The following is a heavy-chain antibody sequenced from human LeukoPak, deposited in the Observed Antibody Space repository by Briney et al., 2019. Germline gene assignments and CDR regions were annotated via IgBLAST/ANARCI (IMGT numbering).Heavy chain of an antibody. CDR1: GYTFTSYD. CDR3: ARVSSYSLYYYYYMDV. J-gene: IGHJ6*03. CDR2: MNPNSGNT. V-gene: IGHV1-8*01. D-gene: IGHD6-6*01. Sequence: GASVKVSCKASGYTFTSYDINWVRQATGQGLEWMGWMNPNSGNTGYAQKFQGRVTMTRNTSISTAYMELSSLRSEDTAVYYCARVSSYSLYYYYYMDVWGKGTTVTVSS.